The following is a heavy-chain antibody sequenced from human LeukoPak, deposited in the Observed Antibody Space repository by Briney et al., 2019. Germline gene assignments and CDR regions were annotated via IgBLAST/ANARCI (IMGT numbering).Heavy chain of an antibody. D-gene: IGHD7-27*01. V-gene: IGHV4-59*01. J-gene: IGHJ4*02. CDR3: AIDPNWGTHS. CDR2: VHYSGST. Sequence: PSETLSLTCSVSGGSISSDYWGWIRQPPGKGLEWIAYVHYSGSTSYNPSLKSRVTISIDTSKNQFSLKLSSVTAADTAVYYCAIDPNWGTHSWGQGVLVTVSS. CDR1: GGSISSDY.